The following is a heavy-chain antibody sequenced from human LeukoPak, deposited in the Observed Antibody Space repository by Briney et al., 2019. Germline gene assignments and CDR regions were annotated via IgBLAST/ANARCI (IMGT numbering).Heavy chain of an antibody. J-gene: IGHJ4*02. CDR2: ISYDGSKK. Sequence: GGSLRLSCAAAGFSFKTYAMHWVRQSPGKGLEWVAFISYDGSKKFLADSVKGRFTISRDNSRNTLFLEMNSLRGEDTAVYFCASGWDTDTAPDYWGQGTLVTVSS. D-gene: IGHD5-18*01. V-gene: IGHV3-30-3*01. CDR3: ASGWDTDTAPDY. CDR1: GFSFKTYA.